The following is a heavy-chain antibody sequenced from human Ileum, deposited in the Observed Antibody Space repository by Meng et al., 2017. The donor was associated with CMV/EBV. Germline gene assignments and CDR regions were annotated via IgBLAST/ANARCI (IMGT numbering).Heavy chain of an antibody. CDR1: RFTFSSYA. CDR3: AKELNGVWPGPFDY. Sequence: GEFLKISCAASRFTFSSYAIHWVRQAPGKGLEWVAVISYDGSNKYYADSVKGRFTLSRDNSKNPLYLQMNSLRAEDTAVYYCAKELNGVWPGPFDYWGQGTLVTVSS. D-gene: IGHD2-8*01. V-gene: IGHV3-30-3*02. CDR2: ISYDGSNK. J-gene: IGHJ4*02.